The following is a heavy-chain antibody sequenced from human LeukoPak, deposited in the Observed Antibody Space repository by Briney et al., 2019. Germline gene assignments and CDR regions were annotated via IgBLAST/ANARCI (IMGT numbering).Heavy chain of an antibody. CDR1: GYTFTSYR. Sequence: ASGKVSCKASGYTFTSYRISWVRQAPGQGLEWMGWISAYNGNTNYAQKLQGRVTMTTDTSTSTAYMELRSLRSDGTAVYYCARVPYGSGTVFDPWGQGTLVTVSS. CDR2: ISAYNGNT. V-gene: IGHV1-18*01. J-gene: IGHJ5*02. CDR3: ARVPYGSGTVFDP. D-gene: IGHD3-10*01.